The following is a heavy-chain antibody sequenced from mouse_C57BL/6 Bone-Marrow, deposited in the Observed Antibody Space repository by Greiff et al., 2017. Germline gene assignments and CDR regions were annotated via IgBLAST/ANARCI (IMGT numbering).Heavy chain of an antibody. CDR1: GYSITSGYY. V-gene: IGHV3-6*01. J-gene: IGHJ3*01. D-gene: IGHD1-1*01. Sequence: ESGPGLVKPSQSLSLTCSVTGYSITSGYYWNWIRQFPGNKLEWMGYISYDGSNNYNPSLKNRISITRDTSKNQFFLKLNSVTTEDTATYYCARGGTVVVFENWGQGTLVTVSA. CDR3: ARGGTVVVFEN. CDR2: ISYDGSN.